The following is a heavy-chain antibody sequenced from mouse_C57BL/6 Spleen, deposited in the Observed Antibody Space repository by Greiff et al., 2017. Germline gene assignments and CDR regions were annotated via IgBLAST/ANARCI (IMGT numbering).Heavy chain of an antibody. Sequence: VQLQQPGAELVMPGASVKLSCKASGYTFTSYWMHWVKQRPGQGLEWIGEIDPSDSYTNYNQKFKGKSTLTVDKSSSTAYMQRSSLTSEDSAVYYCARSYDGYPYWYFDVWGTGTTVTVSS. V-gene: IGHV1-69*01. CDR1: GYTFTSYW. CDR2: IDPSDSYT. J-gene: IGHJ1*03. D-gene: IGHD2-3*01. CDR3: ARSYDGYPYWYFDV.